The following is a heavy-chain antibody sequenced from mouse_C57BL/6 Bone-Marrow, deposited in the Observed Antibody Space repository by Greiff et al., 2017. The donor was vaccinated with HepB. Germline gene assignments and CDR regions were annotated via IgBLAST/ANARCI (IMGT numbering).Heavy chain of an antibody. CDR3: TYYGSSYWYFDV. CDR1: GFNIKDDY. J-gene: IGHJ1*03. Sequence: EVQLQQSGAELVRPGASVTLSCTASGFNIKDDYMHWVKQRPEQGLEWIGWIAPENGDTEYASKFQGKATITADTSSNTAYLQLSSLTSEDAAVYYCTYYGSSYWYFDVWGTGTTVTVSS. D-gene: IGHD1-1*01. V-gene: IGHV14-4*01. CDR2: IAPENGDT.